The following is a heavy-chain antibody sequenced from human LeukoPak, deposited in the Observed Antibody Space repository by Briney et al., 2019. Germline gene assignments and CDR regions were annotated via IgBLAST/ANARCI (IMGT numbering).Heavy chain of an antibody. V-gene: IGHV1-2*02. CDR3: ARDDNFQFDS. D-gene: IGHD1-1*01. Sequence: ASVKVSCKASGYTFTAYYMHWVRQAPGRGLEWMGWINPNTGGTNYAPKFQGRVTMTRDTSISTAYMVLSSLTFDDTAVYYCARDDNFQFDSWGQGTLVTVSS. CDR2: INPNTGGT. J-gene: IGHJ4*02. CDR1: GYTFTAYY.